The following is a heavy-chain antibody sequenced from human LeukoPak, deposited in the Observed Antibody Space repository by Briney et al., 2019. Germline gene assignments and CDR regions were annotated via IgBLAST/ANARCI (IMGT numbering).Heavy chain of an antibody. CDR1: GSGFTFGNFA. Sequence: PGGSLRLSCEVSGSGFTFGNFAMGWVRQAPGKGLEWVSGISGSGYYTYYADSVKGRFTISRDNSKNTLYIQMNSLRAEDTAVYYCAKDGSWGDYYFYFYMDVWGKGTTVTVSS. D-gene: IGHD3-16*01. V-gene: IGHV3-23*01. J-gene: IGHJ6*03. CDR2: ISGSGYYT. CDR3: AKDGSWGDYYFYFYMDV.